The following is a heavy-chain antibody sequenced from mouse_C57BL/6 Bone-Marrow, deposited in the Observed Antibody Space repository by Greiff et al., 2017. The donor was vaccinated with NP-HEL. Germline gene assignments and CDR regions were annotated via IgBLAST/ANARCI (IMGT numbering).Heavy chain of an antibody. CDR2: IDPEDGDT. Sequence: EVKLQESGAELVRPGASVKLSCTASGFNIKDYYMHWVKQRPEQGLEWIGRIDPEDGDTEYASKFQGKATMTADTSSNTAYLQLSSLTSDDTAVYYCTPITTVPFDYWGQGTTLTVSS. J-gene: IGHJ2*01. D-gene: IGHD1-1*01. CDR1: GFNIKDYY. CDR3: TPITTVPFDY. V-gene: IGHV14-1*01.